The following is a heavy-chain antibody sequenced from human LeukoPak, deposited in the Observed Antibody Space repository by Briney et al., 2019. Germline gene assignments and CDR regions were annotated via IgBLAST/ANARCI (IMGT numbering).Heavy chain of an antibody. CDR1: GFTFSSYG. J-gene: IGHJ4*02. CDR2: IPYDGSNK. CDR3: AKDGVASTGPYPFDY. D-gene: IGHD6-13*01. Sequence: GGSLRLSCVASGFTFSSYGMHWVRQAPGKGLEWVAFIPYDGSNKYYVDSVKGRFTISRDDSKNTLYLQMNSLRPEDTAVYYCAKDGVASTGPYPFDYWGQGTLVTVSS. V-gene: IGHV3-30*02.